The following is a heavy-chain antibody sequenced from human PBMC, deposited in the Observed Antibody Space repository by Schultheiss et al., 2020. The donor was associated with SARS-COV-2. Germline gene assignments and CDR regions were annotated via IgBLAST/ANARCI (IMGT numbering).Heavy chain of an antibody. CDR3: ARGALLHYYYYGMDV. V-gene: IGHV4-34*01. D-gene: IGHD2/OR15-2a*01. CDR1: GGSFSGFY. J-gene: IGHJ6*02. CDR2: IDHSGST. Sequence: SETLSLTCGVYGGSFSGFYWSWIRQSPGKGLEWIGEIDHSGSTNYNPSLKSRVTMSVDTSKNQFSLKLTSLTAADTAVYYCARGALLHYYYYGMDVWGQGTTVTVSS.